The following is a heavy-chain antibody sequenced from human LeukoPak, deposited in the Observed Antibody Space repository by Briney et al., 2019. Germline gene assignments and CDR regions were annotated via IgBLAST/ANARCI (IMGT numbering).Heavy chain of an antibody. CDR3: AKAGVPAASPYYYMDV. D-gene: IGHD2-2*01. J-gene: IGHJ6*03. Sequence: GGSLRLSCAASGFTFSSYGMHWVRQAPGKGLEWVAVISYDGSNKYYADSVKGRFTISRDNSKNTLYLQMNSLRAEDTAVYCCAKAGVPAASPYYYMDVWGKGTTVTVSS. CDR1: GFTFSSYG. V-gene: IGHV3-30*18. CDR2: ISYDGSNK.